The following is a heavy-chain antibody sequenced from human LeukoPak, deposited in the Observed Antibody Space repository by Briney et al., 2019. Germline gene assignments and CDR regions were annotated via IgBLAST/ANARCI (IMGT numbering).Heavy chain of an antibody. D-gene: IGHD3-22*01. V-gene: IGHV4-39*01. CDR2: IYYSGST. Sequence: SETLSLTCTVSGGSISSSSYYWGWIRQPPGKGLEWIGSIYYSGSTYYNPSLKSRVPISVATSKNQFSLKLSAVTAADTAVIYCASPRGGYYGSSGYYFFDYWGQGTLVTVFS. CDR3: ASPRGGYYGSSGYYFFDY. CDR1: GGSISSSSYY. J-gene: IGHJ4*02.